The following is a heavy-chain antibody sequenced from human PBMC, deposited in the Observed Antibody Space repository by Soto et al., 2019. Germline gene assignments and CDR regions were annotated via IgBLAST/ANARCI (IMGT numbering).Heavy chain of an antibody. CDR2: VYYSGSA. CDR1: GGSIISNACY. J-gene: IGHJ4*02. CDR3: ARRPKRGSYSWCFDY. D-gene: IGHD1-26*01. V-gene: IGHV4-39*01. Sequence: SETMSLTCTVSGGSIISNACYWGWIRKPPGKGLEWIGSVYYSGSANYNPSLKSRLTMSVDTSKNQFSLKLISVTAADTAVYYCARRPKRGSYSWCFDYWGQGTLVTVSS.